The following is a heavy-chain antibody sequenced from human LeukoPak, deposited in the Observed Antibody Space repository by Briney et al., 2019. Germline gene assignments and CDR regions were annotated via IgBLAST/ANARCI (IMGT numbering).Heavy chain of an antibody. CDR2: INHSGST. CDR3: ARSGATAMEKREWLSYYYYMDV. V-gene: IGHV4-34*01. D-gene: IGHD5-18*01. CDR1: GGSFSGYY. Sequence: SETLSLTCAVYGGSFSGYYWSWIRQPPGKGLEWIGEINHSGSTNYNPSLKSRVTISVDTSKNQFSLKLSSVTAADTAVYYCARSGATAMEKREWLSYYYYMDVWGKGTTVTVSS. J-gene: IGHJ6*03.